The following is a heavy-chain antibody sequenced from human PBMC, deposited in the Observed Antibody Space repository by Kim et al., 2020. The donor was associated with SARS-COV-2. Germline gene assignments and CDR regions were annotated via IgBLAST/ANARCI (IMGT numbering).Heavy chain of an antibody. CDR3: ARVGYCSSTSCYWGWFDP. Sequence: KGRFTISRDNSKNTLYLQMNSLRAEDTAVYYCARVGYCSSTSCYWGWFDPWGQGTLVTVSS. D-gene: IGHD2-2*01. V-gene: IGHV3-30*07. J-gene: IGHJ5*02.